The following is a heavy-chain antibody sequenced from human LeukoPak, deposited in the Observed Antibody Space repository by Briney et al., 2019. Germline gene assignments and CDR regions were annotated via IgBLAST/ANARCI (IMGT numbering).Heavy chain of an antibody. V-gene: IGHV1-69*04. D-gene: IGHD2-2*01. J-gene: IGHJ3*02. CDR2: IIPILGIA. CDR3: ARVGPGYCSSTSCSRVAFDI. Sequence: ASVKVSCKASGGTFSSYAISWVRQAPGQGLEWMGRIIPILGIANYAQKFQGRVTITGDKSTSTAYMELSSLRSEDTAVYYCARVGPGYCSSTSCSRVAFDIWGQGTMVTVSS. CDR1: GGTFSSYA.